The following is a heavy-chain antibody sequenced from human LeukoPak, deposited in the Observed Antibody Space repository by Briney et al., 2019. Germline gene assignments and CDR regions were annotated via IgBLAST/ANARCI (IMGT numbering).Heavy chain of an antibody. J-gene: IGHJ4*02. Sequence: ASVTVSCKASGYTFTSYDINWVRQATGQGLEWMGCMNPNSGNTGFAQKFQGRVTMTEDTSTDTAYMELSSLRSEDTAVYYCAVSLTGEYYFDYWGQGTLVTVSS. V-gene: IGHV1-8*01. CDR1: GYTFTSYD. D-gene: IGHD1-20*01. CDR3: AVSLTGEYYFDY. CDR2: MNPNSGNT.